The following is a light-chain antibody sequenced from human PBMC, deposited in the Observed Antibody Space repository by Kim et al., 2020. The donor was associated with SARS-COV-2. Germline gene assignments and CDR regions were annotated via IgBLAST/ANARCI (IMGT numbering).Light chain of an antibody. J-gene: IGLJ2*01. CDR3: NSRDSNDNVV. Sequence: ALGQTVSITCQGDSLRSYYATWYQQKPGQAPILVIYGKNNRPSGIPDRFSGSSSGNTASLTITGTQAGDEADYYCNSRDSNDNVVFGGGTKLTVL. V-gene: IGLV3-19*01. CDR1: SLRSYY. CDR2: GKN.